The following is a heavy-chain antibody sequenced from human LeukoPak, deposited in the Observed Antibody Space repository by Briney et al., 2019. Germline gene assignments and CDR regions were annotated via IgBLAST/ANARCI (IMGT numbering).Heavy chain of an antibody. CDR2: ISSSSSYT. V-gene: IGHV3-11*06. D-gene: IGHD6-13*01. Sequence: GGSLRLSCAASGFTFSDYYMSWIRQAQGKGLEWVSYISSSSSYTNYADSVKGRFTISRDNAKNSLYLQMNSLRAEDTAVYYCARASSSWYGYYFDYWGQGTLVTVSS. CDR1: GFTFSDYY. J-gene: IGHJ4*02. CDR3: ARASSSWYGYYFDY.